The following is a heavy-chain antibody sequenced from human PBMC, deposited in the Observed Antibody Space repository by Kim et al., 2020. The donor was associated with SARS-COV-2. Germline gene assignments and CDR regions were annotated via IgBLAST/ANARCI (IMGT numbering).Heavy chain of an antibody. CDR2: IYYSGST. J-gene: IGHJ4*02. CDR1: GGSISSYY. Sequence: SETLSLTCTVSGGSISSYYWSWIRQPPGKGLEWIGYIYYSGSTNYNPSLKSRVTISVDTSKNQFSLKLSSVTAADTAVYYCARGFDYWCQGTLVTVSA. CDR3: ARGFDY. V-gene: IGHV4-59*01.